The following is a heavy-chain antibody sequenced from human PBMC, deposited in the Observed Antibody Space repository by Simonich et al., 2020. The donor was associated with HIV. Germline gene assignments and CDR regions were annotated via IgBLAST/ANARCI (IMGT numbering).Heavy chain of an antibody. CDR3: AAVELGH. J-gene: IGHJ4*02. CDR2: VDTEDGEK. D-gene: IGHD1-7*01. CDR1: GYTFINYY. V-gene: IGHV1-69-2*01. Sequence: EVQLVQSGAEVKKPGATVKISCKVSGYTFINYYMNWVQQAPGKGLKWMGLVDTEDGEKIYAGKFQGRVTITADTSTDTAYMELSSLRSEDTAVYYCAAVELGHWGQGTLVTVSS.